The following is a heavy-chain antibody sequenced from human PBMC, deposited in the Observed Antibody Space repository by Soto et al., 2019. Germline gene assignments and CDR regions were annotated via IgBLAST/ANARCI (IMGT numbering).Heavy chain of an antibody. CDR2: ISYDGRNQ. Sequence: QVQLVESGGDVVHPGTSLRLSCAGSAVSGCTFSNYAVHWVRQAPGKGLAGVAVISYDGRNQDYADSVKGRFTISIDKHKNMVYRQVNSLRYGDRVPCYCASVSFRHLYDARGPQFYVGLWGQGTLVTVSS. CDR3: ASVSFRHLYDARGPQFYVGL. J-gene: IGHJ4*02. CDR1: AVSGCTFSNYA. D-gene: IGHD3-10*02. V-gene: IGHV3-30*04.